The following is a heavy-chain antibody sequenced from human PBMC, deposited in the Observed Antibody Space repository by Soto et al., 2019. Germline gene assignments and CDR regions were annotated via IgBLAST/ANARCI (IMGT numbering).Heavy chain of an antibody. CDR1: GGTVSSYT. V-gene: IGHV1-69*02. Sequence: QVQLVQSGAEVKKPGSSVKVSCKASGGTVSSYTISWVRQAPGQGLEWMGRIIPILGIANYAQKFQGRVTITADKSTSTADIELSSLRSEDTAVYYCASPQGPYSKGGYAYWGQGTLVTVSS. D-gene: IGHD2-2*01. CDR3: ASPQGPYSKGGYAY. CDR2: IIPILGIA. J-gene: IGHJ4*02.